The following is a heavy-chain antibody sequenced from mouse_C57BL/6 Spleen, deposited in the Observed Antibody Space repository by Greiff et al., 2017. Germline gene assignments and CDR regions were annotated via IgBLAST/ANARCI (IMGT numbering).Heavy chain of an antibody. CDR1: GYTFTSYW. CDR3: TRHYDYDDDWYFDV. Sequence: EVQLQQSGTVLARPGASVKMSCKTSGYTFTSYWMHWVKQRPGQGLEWIGAIYPGNSDTSYNQKFKGKAKLTAVTSASTAYMELSSLTNEDSAVYYCTRHYDYDDDWYFDVWGTGTTVTVSS. J-gene: IGHJ1*03. D-gene: IGHD2-4*01. CDR2: IYPGNSDT. V-gene: IGHV1-5*01.